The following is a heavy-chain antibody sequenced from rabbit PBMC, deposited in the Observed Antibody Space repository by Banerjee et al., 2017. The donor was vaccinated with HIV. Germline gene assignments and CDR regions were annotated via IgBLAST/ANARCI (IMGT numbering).Heavy chain of an antibody. CDR1: GFSFSSSYW. D-gene: IGHD8-1*01. V-gene: IGHV1S45*01. Sequence: QEQLVESGGGLVQPEGSLTLTCTASGFSFSSSYWICWVRQAPGKGLEWIGCIYTGSSDSTYYASWAKGRFTISKTSSTTVTLQMTSLTAADTATYFCARADNNYSGINLWGPGTLVTVS. CDR3: ARADNNYSGINL. CDR2: IYTGSSDST. J-gene: IGHJ4*01.